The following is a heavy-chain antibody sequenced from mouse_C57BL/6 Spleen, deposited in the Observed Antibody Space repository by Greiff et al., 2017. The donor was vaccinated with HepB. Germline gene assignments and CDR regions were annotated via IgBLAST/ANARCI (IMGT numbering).Heavy chain of an antibody. V-gene: IGHV5-15*01. CDR2: ISNLAYSI. J-gene: IGHJ1*03. CDR1: GFTFSDYG. D-gene: IGHD1-1*01. CDR3: ARVTTVVAGDWYFDV. Sequence: EVKLMESGGGLVQPGGSLKLSCAASGFTFSDYGMAWVRQAPRKGPEWVAFISNLAYSIYYADTVTGRFTISRENAKNTLYLEMSSLRSEDTAMYYCARVTTVVAGDWYFDVWGTGTTVTVSS.